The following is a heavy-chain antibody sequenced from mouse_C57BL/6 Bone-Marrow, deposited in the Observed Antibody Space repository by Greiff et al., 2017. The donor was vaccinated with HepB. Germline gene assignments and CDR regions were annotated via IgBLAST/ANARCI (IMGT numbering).Heavy chain of an antibody. V-gene: IGHV1-59*01. CDR2: IDPSDSYT. CDR3: AREKDEDY. Sequence: VQLQQSGAELVRPGTSVKLSCKASGYTFTSYWMHWVKQRPGQGLEWIGVIDPSDSYTNYNQKFKGKATLTVDTSSSTAYMQLSSLTSEDSAVYYCAREKDEDYWGQGTTLTVSS. J-gene: IGHJ2*01. CDR1: GYTFTSYW.